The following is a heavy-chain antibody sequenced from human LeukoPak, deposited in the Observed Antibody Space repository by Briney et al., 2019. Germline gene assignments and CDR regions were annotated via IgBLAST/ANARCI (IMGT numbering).Heavy chain of an antibody. D-gene: IGHD2-8*01. V-gene: IGHV1-8*01. CDR2: MNPNSGNT. CDR3: ALFNDYYYYYMDV. CDR1: GYTFTSYD. J-gene: IGHJ6*03. Sequence: WASVTVSCKASGYTFTSYDINWVRQATGQGLEWMGWMNPNSGNTGYAQRFQGRVTMTRNTSISTAYMELSSLRSEDTAVYYCALFNDYYYYYMDVWGKGTTVTVSS.